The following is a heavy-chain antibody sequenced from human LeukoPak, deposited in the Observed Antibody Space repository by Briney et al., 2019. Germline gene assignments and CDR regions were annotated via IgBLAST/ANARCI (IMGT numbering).Heavy chain of an antibody. CDR3: ARGSALYSSSNWFDP. D-gene: IGHD6-13*01. J-gene: IGHJ5*02. V-gene: IGHV1-18*01. Sequence: ASVKVSCKASGYTFTSYGISWVRQAPGQGLEWMGWISGYNGNTNYAQKLQGRVTMTTDTSTSTAYMELRSLRSDDTAVYYCARGSALYSSSNWFDPWGQGTLVTVSS. CDR2: ISGYNGNT. CDR1: GYTFTSYG.